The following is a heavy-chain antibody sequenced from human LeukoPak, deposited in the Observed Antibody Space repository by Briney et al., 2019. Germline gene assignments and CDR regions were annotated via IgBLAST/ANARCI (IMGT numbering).Heavy chain of an antibody. CDR2: ISSSGSTI. V-gene: IGHV3-48*03. D-gene: IGHD1-1*01. J-gene: IGHJ3*02. Sequence: AGGSLRLSCAASGFTFSSYEMNWVRQTPGKGLEWVSYISSSGSTIYYADSVKGRFTISRDNAKNSLYLQMNSLRAEDTAVYYCAREEVRGGDAFDIWGQGTMVTVSS. CDR3: AREEVRGGDAFDI. CDR1: GFTFSSYE.